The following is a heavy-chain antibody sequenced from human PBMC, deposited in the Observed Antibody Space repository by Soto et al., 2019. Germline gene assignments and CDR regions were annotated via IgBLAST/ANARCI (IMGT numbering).Heavy chain of an antibody. CDR3: ASSRAKYDYYGMDV. Sequence: QVQLVQSGAEVKKPGSSVKVSCKASAGTFRSYAISWVRQAPGQGLGWLGGIIPIFGTANYAQKFQGRVTITADEPTSTADMEPRSLRSEDTSVYYCASSRAKYDYYGMDVWGQGTTVTASS. V-gene: IGHV1-69*12. D-gene: IGHD5-12*01. J-gene: IGHJ6*02. CDR2: IIPIFGTA. CDR1: AGTFRSYA.